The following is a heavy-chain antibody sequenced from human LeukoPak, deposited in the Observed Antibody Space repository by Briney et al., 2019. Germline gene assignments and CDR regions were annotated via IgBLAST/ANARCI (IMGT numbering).Heavy chain of an antibody. Sequence: GGSLRLSCAASGFTFNTYAMSWVRQTPGKGLEWVSTISVVDDNTYYADSVKGRFTLSRDNSKNTLYLQMNSLRAEDTALYYCTQGSSIYYLDYWGQGTLVTVSS. CDR2: ISVVDDNT. J-gene: IGHJ4*01. V-gene: IGHV3-23*01. D-gene: IGHD6-6*01. CDR3: TQGSSIYYLDY. CDR1: GFTFNTYA.